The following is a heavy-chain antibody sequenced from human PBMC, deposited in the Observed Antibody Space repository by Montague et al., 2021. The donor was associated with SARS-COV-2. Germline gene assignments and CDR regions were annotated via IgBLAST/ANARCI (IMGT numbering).Heavy chain of an antibody. Sequence: PALVKPTQTLTLTCTFSGFSLSTSGVGVGWIRQPPGKALEWLALIYWXDDKRYSPSLKSRLTITKDTSKNQVVLTMTNMDPVDTATYYCVHRRGGIAAAGLADWGQGTLVTVSS. D-gene: IGHD6-13*01. V-gene: IGHV2-5*02. CDR1: GFSLSTSGVG. CDR3: VHRRGGIAAAGLAD. J-gene: IGHJ4*02. CDR2: IYWXDDK.